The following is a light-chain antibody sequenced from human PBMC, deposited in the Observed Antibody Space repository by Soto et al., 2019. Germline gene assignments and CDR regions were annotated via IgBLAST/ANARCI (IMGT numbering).Light chain of an antibody. CDR1: QDISSY. V-gene: IGKV1-9*01. CDR3: QQLKSYPLS. J-gene: IGKJ4*01. Sequence: DIQLTQSPSFLSASVGDRVTITCRTSQDISSYLAWYQQKPGKAPQLLISAASTLQSGIPSRFSGSGSGTDFTLTISSLQPEYFATYYCQQLKSYPLSFGGGTKVEI. CDR2: AAS.